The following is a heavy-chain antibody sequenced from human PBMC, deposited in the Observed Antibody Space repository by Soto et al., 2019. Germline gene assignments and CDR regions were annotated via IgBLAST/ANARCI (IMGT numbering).Heavy chain of an antibody. D-gene: IGHD5-12*01. CDR1: GGSISSGGYY. Sequence: QVQLQESGPGLVKPSQTLSLTCTVSGGSISSGGYYWSWIRQPPGKGLEWIGYIYYSGSTYYNPSLKSRVTLSVDTSKNQFSLKLSSVTAADTAVYYCAREGSGYDHTFFDYWGQGTLVTVSS. J-gene: IGHJ4*02. V-gene: IGHV4-30-4*01. CDR2: IYYSGST. CDR3: AREGSGYDHTFFDY.